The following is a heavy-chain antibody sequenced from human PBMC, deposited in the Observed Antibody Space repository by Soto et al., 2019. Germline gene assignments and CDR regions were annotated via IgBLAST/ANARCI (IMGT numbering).Heavy chain of an antibody. D-gene: IGHD3-3*01. CDR3: AGYYDFWSGYNSQYGMDV. Sequence: SETLSLTCTVSGGSISSYYWSWIRQPPGKGLEWIGYIYYSGSTNYNPSLKSRVTISVDTSKNQFSLKLSSVTAADTAVYYCAGYYDFWSGYNSQYGMDVWGQGTTVTVSS. CDR1: GGSISSYY. CDR2: IYYSGST. J-gene: IGHJ6*02. V-gene: IGHV4-59*01.